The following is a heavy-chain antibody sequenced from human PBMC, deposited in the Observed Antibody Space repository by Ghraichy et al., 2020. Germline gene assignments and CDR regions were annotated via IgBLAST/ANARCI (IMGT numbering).Heavy chain of an antibody. Sequence: LSLTCTASGGSVSTDLYSWTWIRQPPGKGLEWIGYIYYSGSTNYNPSLKSRVTISVDTSKNQFSLKLSSVTAADTAVYYCARSLPDYSYYYGLDVWGHGTTVTVSS. D-gene: IGHD2-2*01. CDR2: IYYSGST. V-gene: IGHV4-61*01. J-gene: IGHJ6*02. CDR3: ARSLPDYSYYYGLDV. CDR1: GGSVSTDLYS.